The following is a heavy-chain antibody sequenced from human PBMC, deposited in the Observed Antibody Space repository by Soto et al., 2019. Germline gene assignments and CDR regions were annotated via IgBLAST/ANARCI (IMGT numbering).Heavy chain of an antibody. CDR2: IYPGDSDT. V-gene: IGHV5-51*01. CDR3: AGGGVRGVVTRTRDYYGMDV. Sequence: GQSLQISCKGSGYNFTNYWIGWVRQMPGKGLESMGIIYPGDSDTRYSPSFQGQVTISADKSISTAYLQWSSLKASDTAMYYCAGGGVRGVVTRTRDYYGMDVWGQGTTVTVS. D-gene: IGHD3-10*01. J-gene: IGHJ6*02. CDR1: GYNFTNYW.